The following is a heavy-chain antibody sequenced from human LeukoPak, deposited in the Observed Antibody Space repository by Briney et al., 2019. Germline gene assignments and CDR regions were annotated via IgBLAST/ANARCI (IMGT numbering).Heavy chain of an antibody. J-gene: IGHJ4*02. Sequence: GGSLRLSCTTSGFTFGDYAMSSVRQAPGKGLEWVGFIRSKAYGGTTEYAASVKGRFTISRDDSRRIVYLQKNSLKTEDTAVYYCTREGRGSDAFDYWSQGTLVTVSS. CDR1: GFTFGDYA. D-gene: IGHD3-16*01. CDR2: IRSKAYGGTT. V-gene: IGHV3-49*04. CDR3: TREGRGSDAFDY.